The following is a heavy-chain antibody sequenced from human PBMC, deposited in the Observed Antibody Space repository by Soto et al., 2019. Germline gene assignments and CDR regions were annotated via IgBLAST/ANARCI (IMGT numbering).Heavy chain of an antibody. CDR1: GLSISDYY. J-gene: IGHJ4*02. Sequence: GGSLRLSWAASGLSISDYYMSWIRQAPGKGLEWIAYITSSSSTIYYADSVKGRFTISRNDAKNSLYLQLDSLRAEDTAVYYCATGYPWWGQGTLVTVSS. CDR2: ITSSSSTI. CDR3: ATGYPW. D-gene: IGHD3-9*01. V-gene: IGHV3-11*01.